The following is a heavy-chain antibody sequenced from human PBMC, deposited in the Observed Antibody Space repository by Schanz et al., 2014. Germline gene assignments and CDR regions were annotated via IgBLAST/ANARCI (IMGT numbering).Heavy chain of an antibody. J-gene: IGHJ4*02. Sequence: VQMVESGGGVVQPGRSLRLSCAASGFTISSYSMNWVRQAPGKGLEWVSSISSSSSYIYYADSVKGRFTISRDNAKNSLYLQMNSLRAEDTAVYYCAKQIHYDILTVTRNWGQGTLVTVSS. CDR2: ISSSSSYI. CDR1: GFTISSYS. CDR3: AKQIHYDILTVTRN. D-gene: IGHD3-9*01. V-gene: IGHV3-21*04.